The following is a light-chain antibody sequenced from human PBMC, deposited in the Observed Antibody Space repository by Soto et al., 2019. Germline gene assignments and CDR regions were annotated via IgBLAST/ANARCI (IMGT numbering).Light chain of an antibody. J-gene: IGLJ2*01. V-gene: IGLV1-44*01. Sequence: QSVLIQPPSASGTPGQRVTISCSGSSPNIGSNTVNWYQQLPGTAPKLFIYSNNQRPSGVPDRFSGSKSDTSASLAISGLQSEDEADYYCAAWDDSLNGVLIGGGTKLTVL. CDR3: AAWDDSLNGVL. CDR1: SPNIGSNT. CDR2: SNN.